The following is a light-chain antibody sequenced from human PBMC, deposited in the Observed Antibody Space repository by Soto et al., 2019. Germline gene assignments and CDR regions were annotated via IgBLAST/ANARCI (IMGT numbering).Light chain of an antibody. CDR3: LQHNNFPLT. Sequence: DIQMTQSPSAMSASVGERVTITCRASQGISNHLFWFQQKPGDVPKRLIYDASSLHTGAPSRFSGSGSGTDFTLTISSLQPEDFATYYCLQHNNFPLTFGQGTRLEIK. CDR1: QGISNH. V-gene: IGKV1-17*03. J-gene: IGKJ5*01. CDR2: DAS.